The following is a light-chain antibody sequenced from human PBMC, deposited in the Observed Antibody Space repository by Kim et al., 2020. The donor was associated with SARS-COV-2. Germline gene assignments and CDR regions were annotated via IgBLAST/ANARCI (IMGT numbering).Light chain of an antibody. CDR2: GKN. CDR3: NSRDSSGNHWV. V-gene: IGLV3-19*01. J-gene: IGLJ3*02. CDR1: SLRSYY. Sequence: SSELTQDPAVSVALGQTVRITCQGDSLRSYYASWYQQKPGQAPILVIYGKNSRPSGIPDRFSGSNSGNTASLTITGAQAEDEGDYYCNSRDSSGNHWVFGGGTQLTVL.